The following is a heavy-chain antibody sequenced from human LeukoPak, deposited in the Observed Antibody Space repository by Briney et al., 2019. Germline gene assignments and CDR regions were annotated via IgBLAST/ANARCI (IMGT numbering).Heavy chain of an antibody. Sequence: GGSLRLSCAASGFTFSSYWMHWVRQAPGKGLVWVSRINSDGSSTSYADSVKGRSTISRDNAKNTLYLQMNSLRAEDTAVYYCAREKLRYKNWFDPWGQGTLVTVSS. CDR1: GFTFSSYW. CDR3: AREKLRYKNWFDP. J-gene: IGHJ5*02. V-gene: IGHV3-74*01. D-gene: IGHD4-17*01. CDR2: INSDGSST.